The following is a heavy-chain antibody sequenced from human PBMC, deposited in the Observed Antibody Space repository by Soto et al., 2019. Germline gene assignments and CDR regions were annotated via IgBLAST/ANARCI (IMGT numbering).Heavy chain of an antibody. D-gene: IGHD3-3*01. CDR2: INHSGST. Sequence: SETLSLTCAVYGGSFSGYYWSWIRQPPGKGLEWIGEINHSGSTNYNPSLKSRVTMSVDTSKNQFSLKLSSVTAADTAVYYCARVLRFLEWLPGRAPKDYFDYWGQGTLVTVSS. CDR3: ARVLRFLEWLPGRAPKDYFDY. CDR1: GGSFSGYY. J-gene: IGHJ4*02. V-gene: IGHV4-34*01.